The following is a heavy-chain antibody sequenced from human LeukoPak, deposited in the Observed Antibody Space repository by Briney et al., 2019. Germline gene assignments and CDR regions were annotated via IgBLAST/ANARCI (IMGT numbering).Heavy chain of an antibody. CDR3: ARDGNFDY. CDR1: GYIFTAYY. Sequence: ASVKVSCKASGYIFTAYYMHWVRQAPGQGLEWMGWLNPSSDDTHYAQKFQGRVTMTRDTSISTAYMELSRLTSDDTAVYYCARDGNFDYWGQGTLVTVSS. J-gene: IGHJ4*02. CDR2: LNPSSDDT. V-gene: IGHV1-2*02.